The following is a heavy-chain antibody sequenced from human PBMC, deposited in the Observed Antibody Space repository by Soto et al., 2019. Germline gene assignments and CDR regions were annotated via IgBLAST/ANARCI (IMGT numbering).Heavy chain of an antibody. V-gene: IGHV1-3*01. J-gene: IGHJ6*02. CDR2: INAGNGNT. D-gene: IGHD2-2*01. Sequence: ASVKVSCKASGDTFTSYAMHWVRQAPGQRLEWMGWINAGNGNTKYSQKFQGRVTITRDTSASTAYMELSSLRSEDTAVYYCARWSSTIEYYYYYGMDVWGQGTTVTVSS. CDR3: ARWSSTIEYYYYYGMDV. CDR1: GDTFTSYA.